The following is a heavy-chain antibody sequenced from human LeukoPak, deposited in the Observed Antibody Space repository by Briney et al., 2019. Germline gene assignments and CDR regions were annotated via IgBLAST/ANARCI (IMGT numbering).Heavy chain of an antibody. Sequence: SETLSLTCAVYGGSFSGYYWSWIRQPPGKELEWIGEINHSGSTNYNPSLKSRVTISVDTSKNQFSLKLSSVTAADTAVYYCARMYSSSWYLDYWGQGTLVTVSS. V-gene: IGHV4-34*01. CDR2: INHSGST. CDR1: GGSFSGYY. CDR3: ARMYSSSWYLDY. J-gene: IGHJ4*02. D-gene: IGHD6-13*01.